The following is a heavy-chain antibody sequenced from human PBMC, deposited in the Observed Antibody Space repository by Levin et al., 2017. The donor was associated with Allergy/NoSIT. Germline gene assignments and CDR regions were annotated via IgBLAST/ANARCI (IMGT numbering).Heavy chain of an antibody. J-gene: IGHJ5*01. CDR3: TRDRGSSGWFES. CDR1: GGPVNSGSYY. V-gene: IGHV4-61*01. CDR2: VYYSGTT. D-gene: IGHD6-19*01. Sequence: TGGSLRLSCTVSGGPVNSGSYYWSWIRQPPGKGLEWIGSVYYSGTTNYNPSLKRRASITVDTSKYQFSLTLSSLTAADTAVYYCTRDRGSSGWFESWGQGTLVTVSS.